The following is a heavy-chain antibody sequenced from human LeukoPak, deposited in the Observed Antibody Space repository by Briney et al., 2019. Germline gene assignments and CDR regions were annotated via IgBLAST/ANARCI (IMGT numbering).Heavy chain of an antibody. J-gene: IGHJ4*02. CDR3: ARACSGGSCYLVG. CDR2: IYYSGST. CDR1: GGSISSYY. D-gene: IGHD2-15*01. V-gene: IGHV4-59*01. Sequence: PSETLSLTCTVSGGSISSYYWSWIRQPPGKGLEWIGYIYYSGSTNYNPSLKSRVTISVDTSKNHFSLKLSSVTAADTAVYYCARACSGGSCYLVGWGQGTLVTVSS.